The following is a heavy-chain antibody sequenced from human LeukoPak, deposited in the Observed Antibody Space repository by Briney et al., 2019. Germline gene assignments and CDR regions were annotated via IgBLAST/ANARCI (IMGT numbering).Heavy chain of an antibody. CDR1: GGSISSYY. CDR2: IYYSGST. V-gene: IGHV4-59*01. CDR3: TRDRSALDT. J-gene: IGHJ3*02. Sequence: SETLSLTCTVSGGSISSYYWSWIRQPPGKGLEWIGYIYYSGSTNYSPSLKSRVTISGDTSKNQFSLKLSSVTAADTAVYYCTRDRSALDTWGQGTMVTVSS.